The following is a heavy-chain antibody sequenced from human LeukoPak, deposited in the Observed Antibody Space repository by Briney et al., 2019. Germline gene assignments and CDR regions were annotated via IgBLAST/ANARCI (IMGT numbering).Heavy chain of an antibody. V-gene: IGHV3-7*04. D-gene: IGHD5-18*01. Sequence: GGSLRLSCAASGFTFSTYWMNWVRQALGKGLEWVANINQDGSEKYYVDSVRGRFTISRDNATNSLYLRMNSLRAEDTAVYYCARDTRRDTYYHGMDVWGQGTTVTVSS. J-gene: IGHJ6*02. CDR2: INQDGSEK. CDR3: ARDTRRDTYYHGMDV. CDR1: GFTFSTYW.